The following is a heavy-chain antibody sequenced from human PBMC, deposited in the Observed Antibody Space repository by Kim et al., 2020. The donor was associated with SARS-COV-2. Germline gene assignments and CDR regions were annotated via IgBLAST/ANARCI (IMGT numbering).Heavy chain of an antibody. D-gene: IGHD3-10*01. CDR3: ARNYYYGLDFDI. Sequence: YYADSVKGRFTISRDNAKNSLYLQMNSLRAEDTAVYYCARNYYYGLDFDIWGQGTMVTVSS. J-gene: IGHJ3*02. V-gene: IGHV3-21*01.